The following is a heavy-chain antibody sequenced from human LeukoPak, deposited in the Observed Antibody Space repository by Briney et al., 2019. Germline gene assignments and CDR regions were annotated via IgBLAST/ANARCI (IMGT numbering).Heavy chain of an antibody. Sequence: ASVKVSCKASGYSFTSYGITWVRQAPGQGLEWMGWISAYNVNTDYAQKFQGRVTMTRDTSISTAYMELSRLRSDDTAVYYCARGGYCSSTSCRKMDYWGQGTLVTVSS. CDR2: ISAYNVNT. J-gene: IGHJ4*02. CDR3: ARGGYCSSTSCRKMDY. D-gene: IGHD2-2*01. CDR1: GYSFTSYG. V-gene: IGHV1-18*01.